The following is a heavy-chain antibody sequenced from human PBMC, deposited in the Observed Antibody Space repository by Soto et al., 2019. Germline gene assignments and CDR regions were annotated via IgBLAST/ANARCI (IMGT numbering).Heavy chain of an antibody. D-gene: IGHD2-2*01. V-gene: IGHV1-69*01. CDR3: ARIQYCSSTSCYVNYYYYGMDV. CDR2: IIPIFGTA. Sequence: QVQLVQSGAEVKKPESSVKVSCKASGGTFSSYAISWVRQAPGQGLEWMGGIIPIFGTANYAQKFQGRVTITADESTSTAYMELSSLRSEDTAVYYCARIQYCSSTSCYVNYYYYGMDVWGQGTTVTVSS. J-gene: IGHJ6*02. CDR1: GGTFSSYA.